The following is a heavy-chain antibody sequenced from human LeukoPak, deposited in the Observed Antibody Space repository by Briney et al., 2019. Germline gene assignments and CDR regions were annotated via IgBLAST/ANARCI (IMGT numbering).Heavy chain of an antibody. CDR1: GYTLTELS. V-gene: IGHV1-24*01. D-gene: IGHD4-17*01. CDR2: FDPEDGET. Sequence: GASVKVSCKVSGYTLTELSMHWVRQAPGKGLEWMGGFDPEDGETIYAQKFQGRVTTTEDTSTDTAYMEPSSLRSEDTAVYYCATRVYGDYLYYYYMDVWGKGTTVTVSS. CDR3: ATRVYGDYLYYYYMDV. J-gene: IGHJ6*03.